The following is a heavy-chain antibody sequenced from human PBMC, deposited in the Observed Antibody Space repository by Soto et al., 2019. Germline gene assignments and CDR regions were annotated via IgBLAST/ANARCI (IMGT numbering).Heavy chain of an antibody. J-gene: IGHJ4*02. CDR3: ASLISRDGYTSFDY. CDR1: GGSISSYS. D-gene: IGHD5-12*01. V-gene: IGHV4-30-2*01. CDR2: ILHSGST. Sequence: SETLSLTCAVSGGSISSYSWTWIRQPSGKGLEWVGYILHSGSTYYNPSLKSRVIISVDRSKNQFFLKLMSVTAAETAIYYCASLISRDGYTSFDYWGQGALVTVSS.